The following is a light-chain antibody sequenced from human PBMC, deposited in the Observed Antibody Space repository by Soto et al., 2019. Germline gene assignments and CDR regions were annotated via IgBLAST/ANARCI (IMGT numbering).Light chain of an antibody. V-gene: IGKV1-5*01. J-gene: IGKJ1*01. CDR3: HQYNSYTGT. CDR2: DAS. CDR1: QSVSDW. Sequence: IHMTQSPSTLAASVLDRFTITCRASQSVSDWLAWYQHKPGKAPKLLIYDASRLESAVPSRFSGSGSQTEFTLNISSLPPDDFATYYCHQYNSYTGTCGQGTK.